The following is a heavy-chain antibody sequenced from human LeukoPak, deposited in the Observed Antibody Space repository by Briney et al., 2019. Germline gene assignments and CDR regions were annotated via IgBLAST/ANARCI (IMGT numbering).Heavy chain of an antibody. D-gene: IGHD2-15*01. CDR2: IWYDGSNK. J-gene: IGHJ6*02. V-gene: IGHV3-33*01. Sequence: PGGSLRLSCAASGFTFSSYGMHWVRQAPGKGLEWVAVIWYDGSNKYYADSVKGRFTISRDNSKNTLYLQMNSLRAEDTAVYYCARDGLYCSGGSCSADDYYGMDVWGQGTTVTVSS. CDR3: ARDGLYCSGGSCSADDYYGMDV. CDR1: GFTFSSYG.